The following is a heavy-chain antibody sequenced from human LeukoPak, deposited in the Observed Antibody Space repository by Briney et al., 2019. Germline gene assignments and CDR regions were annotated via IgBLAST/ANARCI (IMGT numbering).Heavy chain of an antibody. CDR2: IREDGSEA. D-gene: IGHD5-18*01. CDR1: GFIFSNFW. CDR3: ARVPYFRENSYAGPFDQ. V-gene: IGHV3-7*01. Sequence: GGSLRLSCGASGFIFSNFWMSWVRQAPGKGLEWVANIREDGSEAYYVDFVKGRFTISRDNDKNSLHLQMNSLRVEDTAVYYCARVPYFRENSYAGPFDQWGQGTLVTVSS. J-gene: IGHJ4*02.